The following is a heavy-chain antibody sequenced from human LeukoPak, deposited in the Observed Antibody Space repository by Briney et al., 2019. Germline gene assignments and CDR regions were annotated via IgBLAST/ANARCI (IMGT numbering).Heavy chain of an antibody. V-gene: IGHV3-48*04. CDR1: GFTFSSYN. CDR2: ISSSSFTI. D-gene: IGHD3-10*01. Sequence: GGSLRLSCDASGFTFSSYNMNWVRQAPGKGLEWISFISSSSFTIYYADSVKGRFTISRDNAKNSLYLQMNSLRAEDTAVYYCARGFGSAYFDYWGQGTLVTVSS. CDR3: ARGFGSAYFDY. J-gene: IGHJ4*02.